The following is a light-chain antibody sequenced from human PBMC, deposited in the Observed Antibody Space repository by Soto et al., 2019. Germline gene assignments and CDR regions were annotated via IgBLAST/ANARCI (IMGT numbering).Light chain of an antibody. CDR1: SSDVDGYNY. Sequence: QSVLTQPASVSGSPGQSITISCTGTSSDVDGYNYVSWYQYHPGKAPKLMIYDVNNRPSGVSNRFSGSKSGNTASLTISGRQAEDEADYYCSSFTISRNTVIFGGGTQLTVL. V-gene: IGLV2-14*01. CDR2: DVN. J-gene: IGLJ2*01. CDR3: SSFTISRNTVI.